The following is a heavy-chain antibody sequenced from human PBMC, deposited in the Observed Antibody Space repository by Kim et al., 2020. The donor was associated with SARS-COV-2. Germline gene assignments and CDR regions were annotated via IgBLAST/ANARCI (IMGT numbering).Heavy chain of an antibody. CDR2: IIPILGTP. V-gene: IGHV1-69*08. CDR3: ATPNVIGTTRSGVGMDV. Sequence: SVKVSCKAFGDSFSCYTISWVRQAPGRGLEWMGRIIPILGTPTYAQKFQDRLTIVADKSTNTVYMEPSSLTSDDTAVYFCATPNVIGTTRSGVGMDVWGEGPTVSVSS. CDR1: GDSFSCYT. D-gene: IGHD6-25*01. J-gene: IGHJ6*02.